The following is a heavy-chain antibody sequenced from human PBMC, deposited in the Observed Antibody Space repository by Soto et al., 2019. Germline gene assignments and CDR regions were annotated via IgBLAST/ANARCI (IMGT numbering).Heavy chain of an antibody. CDR2: INPSGGGT. CDR1: GYTFTSYY. D-gene: IGHD1-1*01. CDR3: ARVSNGTGWNPFDY. V-gene: IGHV1-46*03. J-gene: IGHJ4*02. Sequence: QVQLVQSGAEVKKPGASVKVSCKASGYTFTSYYMHWVRQAPGQGLECMGIINPSGGGTNYAQKFQGRVTMTRGTSTRTVYMELSSLRSEDTAVYYCARVSNGTGWNPFDYWGQGTLVTVSS.